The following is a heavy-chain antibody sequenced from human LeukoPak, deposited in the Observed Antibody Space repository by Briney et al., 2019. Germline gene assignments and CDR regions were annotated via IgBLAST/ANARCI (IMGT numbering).Heavy chain of an antibody. CDR2: IIPIFGTA. Sequence: GASVKVSCKASGGTFSSYAISWVRQAPGQGLEWMGGIIPIFGTANYAQKFQGRVTITADKSTSTAYMELSSLRSEDTAVYYCARGDWGYYGSGSPMGFDPWGQGTLVTVSS. J-gene: IGHJ5*02. D-gene: IGHD3-10*01. CDR3: ARGDWGYYGSGSPMGFDP. V-gene: IGHV1-69*06. CDR1: GGTFSSYA.